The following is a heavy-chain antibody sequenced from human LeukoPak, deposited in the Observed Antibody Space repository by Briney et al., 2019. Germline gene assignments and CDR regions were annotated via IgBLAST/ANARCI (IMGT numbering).Heavy chain of an antibody. V-gene: IGHV3-7*01. CDR1: GFTFSSYW. D-gene: IGHD3-3*01. J-gene: IGHJ3*02. CDR3: GRGVLEWYDAFDI. CDR2: IKQDGSEK. Sequence: GGSLRLSCAASGFTFSSYWMSWVRQAPGKGLEWVANIKQDGSEKYYVDSVKGRFTISRDNAKNSLYLQMNSLRAEDTAVYYCGRGVLEWYDAFDIWGQGTMVTVSS.